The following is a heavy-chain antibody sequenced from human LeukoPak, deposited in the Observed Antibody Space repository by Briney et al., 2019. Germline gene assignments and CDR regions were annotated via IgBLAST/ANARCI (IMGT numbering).Heavy chain of an antibody. D-gene: IGHD2-21*01. CDR3: ANSAFSVIDPPFDY. Sequence: PGGSLRLSCAASGFTFSSYAMSWVRQAPGKGLEWVAFIRSDGSIKYFADSVKGRFTISRDNSKNTLYLQMNSLRAEDTAVYYCANSAFSVIDPPFDYWGQGTLVTVSS. CDR2: IRSDGSIK. CDR1: GFTFSSYA. V-gene: IGHV3-30*02. J-gene: IGHJ4*02.